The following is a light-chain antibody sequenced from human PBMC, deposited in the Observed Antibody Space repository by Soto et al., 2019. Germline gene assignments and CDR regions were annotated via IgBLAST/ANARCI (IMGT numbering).Light chain of an antibody. CDR1: SSNIGNNY. V-gene: IGLV1-51*01. CDR3: GTWDSSLSAGV. CDR2: DNN. Sequence: QSVLTQPPSVSAAPGQKVTISCSGSSSNIGNNYVSWYQQLPGTAPKLLIYDNNKRPSGIPDRFSGSKSGTSATLGITGLQTGEEADYYCGTWDSSLSAGVVVTGTKVTVL. J-gene: IGLJ1*01.